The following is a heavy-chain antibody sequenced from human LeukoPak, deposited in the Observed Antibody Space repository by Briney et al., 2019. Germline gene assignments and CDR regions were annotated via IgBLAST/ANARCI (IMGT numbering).Heavy chain of an antibody. J-gene: IGHJ4*02. CDR2: IYYSGST. Sequence: SETLSLTCTVSGGSISSNYWSWIRQPPGKGLVWIGYIYYSGSTDYNPSLKSRVTVSVDTSKNQFSLKLNSVTAADTAVYYCARSLSSAWYAYDYWGQGTLVTVSS. D-gene: IGHD6-19*01. CDR3: ARSLSSAWYAYDY. CDR1: GGSISSNY. V-gene: IGHV4-59*01.